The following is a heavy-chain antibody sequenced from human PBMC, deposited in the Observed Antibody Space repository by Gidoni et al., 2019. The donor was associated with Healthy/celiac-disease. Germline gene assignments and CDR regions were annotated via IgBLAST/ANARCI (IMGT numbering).Heavy chain of an antibody. V-gene: IGHV4-59*01. D-gene: IGHD2-2*01. CDR3: AREIMCSSTSCYGDAFDI. CDR2: IYYSGST. Sequence: QVQLQESGPGLVKPSETLSLTCTVSGCSISSYYWSWIRQPPGKGLEWIGYIYYSGSTNYNPSLKSRVTISVDTSKNQFSLKLSSVTAADTAVYYCAREIMCSSTSCYGDAFDIWGQGTMVTVSS. J-gene: IGHJ3*02. CDR1: GCSISSYY.